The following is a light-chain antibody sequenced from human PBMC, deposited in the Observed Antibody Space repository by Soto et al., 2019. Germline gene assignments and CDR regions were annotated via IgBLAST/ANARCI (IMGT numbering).Light chain of an antibody. CDR3: SSYAGSNNQV. V-gene: IGLV2-8*01. J-gene: IGLJ1*01. CDR2: EVS. CDR1: SSDVGGYNY. Sequence: QSVLTQPPSASGSPGQSVTISCTGTSSDVGGYNYVSWYQQHPGRAPKLMIYEVSKRPSGVPDRFSGSKSGNTASLTVYGXXXXXXXXYYCSSYAGSNNQVFVTGTKLTV.